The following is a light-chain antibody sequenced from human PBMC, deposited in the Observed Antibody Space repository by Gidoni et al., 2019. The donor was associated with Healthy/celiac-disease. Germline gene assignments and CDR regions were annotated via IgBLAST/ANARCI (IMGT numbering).Light chain of an antibody. CDR3: LLYYGFWV. V-gene: IGLV7-43*01. J-gene: IGLJ3*02. CDR2: STS. CDR1: TGAVTSGYY. Sequence: QTVVPQQPSLTVSPGGTVTLTCASSTGAVTSGYYPNWFQQKPGQAPRALIYSTSNKRSWTPARFSGSLLGGKAALTLSGVQPEDEAEYYCLLYYGFWVFGGGTKLTVL.